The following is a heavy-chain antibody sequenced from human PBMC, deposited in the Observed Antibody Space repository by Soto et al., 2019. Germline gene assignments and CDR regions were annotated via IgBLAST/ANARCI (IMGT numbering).Heavy chain of an antibody. J-gene: IGHJ4*02. CDR1: RLTFGRYA. V-gene: IGHV3-23*01. Sequence: LRLSCAASRLTFGRYAMSWVRQAPGKGLEWVSGISGRGTSTYYADSVKGRFTISRDNSNNTLYLQMDNLRAEDTAVYYCAKAFYREEDGYNSFDYWGQGTMVTVPQ. CDR2: ISGRGTST. D-gene: IGHD2-21*01. CDR3: AKAFYREEDGYNSFDY.